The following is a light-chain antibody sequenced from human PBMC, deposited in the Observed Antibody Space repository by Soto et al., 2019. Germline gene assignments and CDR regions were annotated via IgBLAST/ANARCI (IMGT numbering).Light chain of an antibody. CDR2: DDN. V-gene: IGLV6-57*04. Sequence: NFMLTQPHSVSESPGKTVTISCTRSRGNIAVNYVQWYQQRPGSAPTTVISDDNQRPSGVPDRFSGSIDSSSNSASLTISGLKTEDEADYYCQSCDSISCVFGTGTKVTVL. J-gene: IGLJ1*01. CDR3: QSCDSISCV. CDR1: RGNIAVNY.